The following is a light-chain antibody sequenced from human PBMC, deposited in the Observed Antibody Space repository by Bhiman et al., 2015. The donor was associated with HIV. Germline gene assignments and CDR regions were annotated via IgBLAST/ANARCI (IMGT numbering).Light chain of an antibody. V-gene: IGLV1-40*01. J-gene: IGLJ1*01. CDR3: HSYDTSLSGYV. CDR2: GNN. CDR1: SSNIGADYR. Sequence: QSVLTQPPSVSGAPGQRVTISCIGSSSNIGADYRVHWYQQLPGTAPKLLIFGNNERPSGVPDRFSASKSGTSASLAITGLQAEDEADYYCHSYDTSLSGYVFGTGTKVTTL.